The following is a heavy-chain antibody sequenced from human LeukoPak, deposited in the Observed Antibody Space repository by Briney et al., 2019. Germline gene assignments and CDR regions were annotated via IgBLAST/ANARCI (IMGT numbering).Heavy chain of an antibody. CDR3: ARDLGLTREMATIRVRDY. Sequence: PSETLSLTCTVSGYSISSGYYWGWIRQPPGKGLEWIGSIYHSGSTYYNPSLKSRVTISVDTSKNQFSLKLSSVTAADTAVYYCARDLGLTREMATIRVRDYWGQGTLVTVSS. CDR1: GYSISSGYY. J-gene: IGHJ4*02. D-gene: IGHD5-24*01. V-gene: IGHV4-38-2*02. CDR2: IYHSGST.